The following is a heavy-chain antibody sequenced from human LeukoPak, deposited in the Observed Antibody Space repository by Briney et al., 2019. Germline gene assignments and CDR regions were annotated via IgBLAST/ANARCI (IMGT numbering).Heavy chain of an antibody. J-gene: IGHJ3*02. D-gene: IGHD3-16*01. CDR3: VRGGIGSFDI. CDR1: GFTFSSYT. V-gene: IGHV3-23*01. CDR2: INKSGGNT. Sequence: GGSLRLSCVASGFTFSSYTMSWVRRAPGKGLEWVSGINKSGGNTYYADSVKGRFTISRDNSKITLYLQMNSLRAEDTAVYYCVRGGIGSFDIWGQGTMVTVSS.